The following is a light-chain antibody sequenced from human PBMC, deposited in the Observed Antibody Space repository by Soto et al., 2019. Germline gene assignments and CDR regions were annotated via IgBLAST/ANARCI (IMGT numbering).Light chain of an antibody. V-gene: IGKV2-28*01. Sequence: DIVMTQSPLSLPVTPGEPASISCRSSQSLLHSNGYNYLDWYLQKPGQSPQLLIYLGSNRASGVPDRFSGSGSGTDCTLTISRVEADDVGVYYCMHALLTPRSYTLGQGTKLEIK. CDR1: QSLLHSNGYNY. CDR2: LGS. CDR3: MHALLTPRSYT. J-gene: IGKJ2*01.